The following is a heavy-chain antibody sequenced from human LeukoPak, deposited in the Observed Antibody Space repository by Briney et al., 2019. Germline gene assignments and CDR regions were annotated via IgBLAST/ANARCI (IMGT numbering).Heavy chain of an antibody. CDR1: GGSISSSSYY. J-gene: IGHJ4*02. V-gene: IGHV4-39*01. D-gene: IGHD5-18*01. CDR3: AAHSYHYYFDY. Sequence: PSETLSLTCTVSGGSISSSSYYWGWIRQPPGKGLEWVGSIYYSGSTYYNPSLKSRVTISVDTSKNQFSLKLSSVTAADTAVYYCAAHSYHYYFDYWGQGTLVTVSS. CDR2: IYYSGST.